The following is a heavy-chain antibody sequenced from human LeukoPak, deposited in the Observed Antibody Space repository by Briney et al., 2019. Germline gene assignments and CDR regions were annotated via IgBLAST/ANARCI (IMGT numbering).Heavy chain of an antibody. CDR2: IYTRGST. J-gene: IGHJ2*01. CDR3: ARLSSSWYQDWYFDL. CDR1: GGSISSYD. V-gene: IGHV4-4*07. Sequence: SPETLSLTCTVSGGSISSYDWSWIRQPAGKGLEWIGRIYTRGSTNYNPSLKSRVSMSVDTSKKQFSLKLSSVTAADTAVYYCARLSSSWYQDWYFDLWGRGTLVTVSS. D-gene: IGHD6-13*01.